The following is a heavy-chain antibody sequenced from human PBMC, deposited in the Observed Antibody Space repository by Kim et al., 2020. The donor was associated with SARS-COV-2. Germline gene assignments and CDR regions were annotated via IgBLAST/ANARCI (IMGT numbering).Heavy chain of an antibody. CDR1: GFTFRNHA. D-gene: IGHD4-17*01. CDR2: ISGSGDYT. V-gene: IGHV3-23*01. CDR3: AKDDTLSYGGRPFGMDV. J-gene: IGHJ6*02. Sequence: GGSLRLSCAASGFTFRNHAMTWVRQAPGKGLEWVSAISGSGDYTYYAVSVRGRFTISRDNSKNTLYLEMNSLRAEDPAVYYCAKDDTLSYGGRPFGMDVWGLGTTVIVSS.